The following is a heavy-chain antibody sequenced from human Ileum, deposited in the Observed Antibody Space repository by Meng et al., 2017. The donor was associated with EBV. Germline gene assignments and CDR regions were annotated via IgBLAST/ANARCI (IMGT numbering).Heavy chain of an antibody. CDR1: RALVCHDGGL. CDR3: ARMPRYYSDSGTDY. V-gene: IGHV4-39*07. Sequence: GPVHLTSSWTLFLTFSGSRALVCHDGGLWGWFAHSPGKGLEWIGRFHSGGVAYYYPSLQRRGSISIDTSNNQFFLSLPSVTAADTAIYYCARMPRYYSDSGTDYWGRGTLVTVSS. CDR2: FHSGGVA. J-gene: IGHJ4*02. D-gene: IGHD3-10*01.